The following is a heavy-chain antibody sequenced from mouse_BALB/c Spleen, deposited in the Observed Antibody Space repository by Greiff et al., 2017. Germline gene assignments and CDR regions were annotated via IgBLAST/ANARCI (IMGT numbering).Heavy chain of an antibody. CDR2: ISSGGST. V-gene: IGHV5-6-5*01. D-gene: IGHD1-1*01. J-gene: IGHJ1*01. CDR3: ARGRYYGSSWYFDV. CDR1: GFTFSSYA. Sequence: EVKVVESGGGLVKPGGSLKLSCAASGFTFSSYAMSWVRQTPEKRLEWVASISSGGSTYYPDSVKGRFTISRDNARNILYLQMSSLRSEDTAMYYCARGRYYGSSWYFDVWGAGTTVTVSS.